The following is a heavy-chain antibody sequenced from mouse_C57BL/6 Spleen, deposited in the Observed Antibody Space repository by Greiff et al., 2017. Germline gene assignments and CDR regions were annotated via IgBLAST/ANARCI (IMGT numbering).Heavy chain of an antibody. V-gene: IGHV1-81*01. J-gene: IGHJ4*01. CDR3: AREGPYDYDYAMDY. D-gene: IGHD2-4*01. CDR2: IYPRSGNT. Sequence: QVQLQQSGAELARPGASVKLSCKASGYTFTSYGISWVKQRTGQGLEWIGEIYPRSGNTYYNEKFKGKATLTADKSSSTAYMELRSLTSEDSAVYFCAREGPYDYDYAMDYWGQGTSVTVSS. CDR1: GYTFTSYG.